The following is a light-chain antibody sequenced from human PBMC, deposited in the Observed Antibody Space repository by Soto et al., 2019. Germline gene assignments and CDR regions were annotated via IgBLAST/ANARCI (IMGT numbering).Light chain of an antibody. CDR3: SSYTSSSTLVV. J-gene: IGLJ2*01. Sequence: QSVLTQPASVSGSPGQSITISCTGTSSDVGGYNYVSWYQQHPGKAPKLMIYDVSNRPSGVSNRFSGSKSGNTASLTISGLQVEDDADYYCSSYTSSSTLVVFGGGTKLTVL. CDR2: DVS. CDR1: SSDVGGYNY. V-gene: IGLV2-14*01.